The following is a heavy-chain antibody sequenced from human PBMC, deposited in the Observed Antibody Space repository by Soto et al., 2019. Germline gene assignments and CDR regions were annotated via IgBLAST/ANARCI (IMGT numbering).Heavy chain of an antibody. CDR2: INAGNGNT. CDR3: ARSIVATISQSSPWDV. Sequence: VSVKVSCKASGYTFTSYAMHWVRQAPGQRLEWMGWINAGNGNTKYSQKFQGRVTITRDTSASTAYMELSSLRSEDTAVYYCARSIVATISQSSPWDVWGQGPTVTFSS. J-gene: IGHJ6*02. D-gene: IGHD5-12*01. V-gene: IGHV1-3*01. CDR1: GYTFTSYA.